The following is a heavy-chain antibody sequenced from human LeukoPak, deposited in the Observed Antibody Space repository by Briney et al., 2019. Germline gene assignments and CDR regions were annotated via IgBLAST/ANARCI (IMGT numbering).Heavy chain of an antibody. V-gene: IGHV4-59*12. CDR3: ARRTWSGAIDY. CDR1: GGSISSYY. Sequence: SETLSLTCTVSGGSISSYYWSWIRQPPGKGLEWIGYIYYSGSTNYNPSLKSRVTISIDTSKNQFSLKLNSVTAADTAVYYCARRTWSGAIDYWGQGTLVTVSS. CDR2: IYYSGST. J-gene: IGHJ4*02. D-gene: IGHD3-3*01.